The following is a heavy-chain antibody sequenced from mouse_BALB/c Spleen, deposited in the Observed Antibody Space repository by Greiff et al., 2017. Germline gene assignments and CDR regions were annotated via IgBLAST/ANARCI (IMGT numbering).Heavy chain of an antibody. Sequence: EVQLVESGGGLVKPGGSLKLSCAASGFTFSDYYMYWVRQTPEKRLEWVATISDGGSYTYYPDSVKGRFTISRDNAKNNLYLQMRSLKSEDTAMYYCAREGRNGDYWFAYWGQGTLVTVSA. CDR2: ISDGGSYT. CDR3: AREGRNGDYWFAY. D-gene: IGHD2-13*01. V-gene: IGHV5-4*02. J-gene: IGHJ3*01. CDR1: GFTFSDYY.